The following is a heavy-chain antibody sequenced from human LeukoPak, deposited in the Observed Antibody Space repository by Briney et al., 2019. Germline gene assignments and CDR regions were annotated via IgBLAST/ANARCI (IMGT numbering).Heavy chain of an antibody. CDR2: IKQDGSEK. V-gene: IGHV3-7*03. CDR1: GFTFSSYW. CDR3: ARDNMVRGVIPDFYYYYYGMDV. Sequence: GGSLRLSCAASGFTFSSYWMSWARQAPGKGLEWVANIKQDGSEKYYVDSVKGRFTISRDNAKNSLYLQMNSLRAEDTAVYYCARDNMVRGVIPDFYYYYYGMDVWGKGTTVTVSS. J-gene: IGHJ6*04. D-gene: IGHD3-10*01.